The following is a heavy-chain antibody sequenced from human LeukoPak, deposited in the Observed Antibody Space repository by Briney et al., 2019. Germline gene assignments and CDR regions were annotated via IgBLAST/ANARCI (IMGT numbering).Heavy chain of an antibody. Sequence: GGSLRLSCAASGFTFSTYWMTWVRQAPGKGLEWVANIKEDGSQKYYVDSVKGRFTISRDNAKNSLYLQMDSLRAEDTAVYYCARDTGCAGGTCFSFYDYWGQGTLVTVSS. D-gene: IGHD2-15*01. CDR3: ARDTGCAGGTCFSFYDY. J-gene: IGHJ4*02. CDR2: IKEDGSQK. CDR1: GFTFSTYW. V-gene: IGHV3-7*01.